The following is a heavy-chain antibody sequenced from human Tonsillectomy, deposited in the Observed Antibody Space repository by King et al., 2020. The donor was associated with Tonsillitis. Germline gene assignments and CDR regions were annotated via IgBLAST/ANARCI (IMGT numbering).Heavy chain of an antibody. J-gene: IGHJ5*02. CDR3: AGDPGYSRGFDP. CDR2: IHYDGTT. Sequence: LQLQESGPGLVKPSGTLSLACAVSGGSITSTTNYWAWIRLPPGKGPEWIASIHYDGTTFYNPFLQSRLTVSVDTTGNQFSLRPSSVTAADTAVYYCAGDPGYSRGFDPWGQGMLVTVSS. D-gene: IGHD3-22*01. V-gene: IGHV4-39*02. CDR1: GGSITSTTNY.